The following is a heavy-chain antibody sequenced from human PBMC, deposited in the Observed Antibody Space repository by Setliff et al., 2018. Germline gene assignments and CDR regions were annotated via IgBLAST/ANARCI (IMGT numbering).Heavy chain of an antibody. D-gene: IGHD5-12*01. CDR3: AKVPNSGGYAGPFDF. CDR1: GYSFTSHY. V-gene: IGHV1-46*01. J-gene: IGHJ4*02. CDR2: INTGGGSS. Sequence: GASVKVSCKTSGYSFTSHYMHWVRQAPGQGLEWMGIINTGGGSSSYTEKFQGRVTMTRDTSTTTFYLEMNSLSAEDTAVYYCAKVPNSGGYAGPFDFWGQGTLVTVSS.